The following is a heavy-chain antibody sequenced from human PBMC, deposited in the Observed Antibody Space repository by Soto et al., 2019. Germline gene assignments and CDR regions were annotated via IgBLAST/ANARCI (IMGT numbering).Heavy chain of an antibody. Sequence: PGESLKISCKGSGYSFTSYWISWVRQMPGKGLEWMGRIDPSDSYTNYSPSFQGHVTISADKSISTAYLQWSSLKASDTAMFYCARHGAYSSSWYPPFDYWGQGTLVTVSS. J-gene: IGHJ4*02. CDR3: ARHGAYSSSWYPPFDY. CDR1: GYSFTSYW. V-gene: IGHV5-10-1*01. D-gene: IGHD6-13*01. CDR2: IDPSDSYT.